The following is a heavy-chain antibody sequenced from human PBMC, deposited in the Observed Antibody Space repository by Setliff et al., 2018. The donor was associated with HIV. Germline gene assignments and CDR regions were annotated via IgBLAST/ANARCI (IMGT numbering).Heavy chain of an antibody. Sequence: SETLSLTCTVSGGSIDSTSYYWGWIRQPPGKGLEWIGFISYSGTTYYNPSLRSRVTISVDTSKNQFSLKLNSVTAADTAVYYCARPQLGWGGGSHFDYWGQGTLVTVSS. CDR2: ISYSGTT. V-gene: IGHV4-39*01. CDR3: ARPQLGWGGGSHFDY. D-gene: IGHD1-1*01. J-gene: IGHJ4*02. CDR1: GGSIDSTSYY.